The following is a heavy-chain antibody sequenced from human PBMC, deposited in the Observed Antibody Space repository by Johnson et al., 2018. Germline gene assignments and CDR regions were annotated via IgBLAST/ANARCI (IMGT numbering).Heavy chain of an antibody. CDR1: GFSFSNYG. Sequence: QVQLVESGGGVVQPGRSLRLSCAASGFSFSNYGMHWVRQAPGKGLEWVAVISYDVSNKYYADSVKGQFTISSDNSKNTLYLQMNSLRTQDTAVYYCAKYHDGNSGAFDIWGQGTMVTVSS. CDR2: ISYDVSNK. V-gene: IGHV3-30*18. CDR3: AKYHDGNSGAFDI. D-gene: IGHD4-23*01. J-gene: IGHJ3*02.